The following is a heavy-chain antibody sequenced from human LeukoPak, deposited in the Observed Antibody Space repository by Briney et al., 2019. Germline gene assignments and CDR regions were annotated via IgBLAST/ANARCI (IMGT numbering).Heavy chain of an antibody. CDR3: ARVVSMGAIYYYYYMDV. J-gene: IGHJ6*03. D-gene: IGHD1-26*01. Sequence: SETLSLTCTVSGGSISPYYWSWIRQPPGKGLEWIGYIYYSGSTNYNPSLKSRVTISVDTSKNQFSLKLSSVTAADTAVYYCARVVSMGAIYYYYYMDVWGKGTTVTVSS. V-gene: IGHV4-59*12. CDR2: IYYSGST. CDR1: GGSISPYY.